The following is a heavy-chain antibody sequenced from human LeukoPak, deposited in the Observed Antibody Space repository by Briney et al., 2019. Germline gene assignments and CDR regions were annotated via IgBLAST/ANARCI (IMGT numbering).Heavy chain of an antibody. V-gene: IGHV4-39*07. CDR1: GGSISSGDYY. CDR2: IYYSGST. CDR3: ARAGRLSQFSSSWYYFDY. Sequence: SQTLSLTCTVSGGSISSGDYYWGWIRQPPGKGLEWIGSIYYSGSTYYNPSLKSRVTISVDTSKNQFSLKLSSVTAADTAVYYCARAGRLSQFSSSWYYFDYWGQGTLVTVSS. D-gene: IGHD6-13*01. J-gene: IGHJ4*02.